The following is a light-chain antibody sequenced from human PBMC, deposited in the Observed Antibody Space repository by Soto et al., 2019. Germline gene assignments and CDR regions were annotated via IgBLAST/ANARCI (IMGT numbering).Light chain of an antibody. CDR2: AAS. Sequence: DIQMTQSPSSLSASVGDRVTITCRASQGIRNDLGWYQQRPGKAPKRLIYAASTLQPGVPSRFSGSGSGTDFTLTISSLQPEDFATYYCQQLHTYNTFGQGTRLEIK. CDR1: QGIRND. CDR3: QQLHTYNT. J-gene: IGKJ5*01. V-gene: IGKV1-17*01.